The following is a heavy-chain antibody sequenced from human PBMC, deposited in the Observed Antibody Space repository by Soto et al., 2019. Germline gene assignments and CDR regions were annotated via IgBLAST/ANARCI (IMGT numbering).Heavy chain of an antibody. J-gene: IGHJ5*02. D-gene: IGHD3-9*01. CDR2: IWYDGSNK. Sequence: GGSLRLSCAASGFTFSSYGMHWVRQAPGKGLEWVAVIWYDGSNKYYADSVKGRFTISRDNSKNTLYLQMNSLRAEDTAVYYCARDDYDILTGYYTNWFDPWGQGTLVTVSS. V-gene: IGHV3-33*01. CDR3: ARDDYDILTGYYTNWFDP. CDR1: GFTFSSYG.